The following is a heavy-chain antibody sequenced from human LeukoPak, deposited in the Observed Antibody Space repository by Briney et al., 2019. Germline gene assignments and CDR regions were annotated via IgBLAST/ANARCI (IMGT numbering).Heavy chain of an antibody. J-gene: IGHJ4*02. CDR2: ISSDGRST. CDR1: GFTFSTDW. D-gene: IGHD1-26*01. CDR3: GGGGYLLDY. V-gene: IGHV3-74*01. Sequence: GGSLRLSCAASGFTFSTDWTNWVRQAPGKGLVWVSRISSDGRSTSYADSVKGRFTVSRDNAKNTVYLQMNSLRAEDTAVYYCGGGGYLLDYWGQGTLVTVSS.